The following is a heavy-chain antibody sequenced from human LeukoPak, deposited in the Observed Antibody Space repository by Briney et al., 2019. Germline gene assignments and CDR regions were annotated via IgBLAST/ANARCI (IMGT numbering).Heavy chain of an antibody. V-gene: IGHV4-34*01. CDR3: ARRRSSWYFDY. CDR1: GGSFSGYY. CDR2: INHSGST. Sequence: SETLSLTCAVYGGSFSGYYWSWIRQPPGKGLEWIGEINHSGSTNYNPSLKSRVTISVDTSKNQISLKLSSVTAADTAVYYCARRRSSWYFDYWGQGTLVTVSS. D-gene: IGHD6-13*01. J-gene: IGHJ4*02.